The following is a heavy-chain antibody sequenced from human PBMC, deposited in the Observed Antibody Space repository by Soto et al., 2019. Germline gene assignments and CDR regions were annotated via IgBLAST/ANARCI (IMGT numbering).Heavy chain of an antibody. V-gene: IGHV3-23*01. CDR1: GFTFISYA. D-gene: IGHD4-17*01. J-gene: IGHJ4*02. Sequence: GGSLRLSCAASGFTFISYAMSWVRQAPGKGLEWVSAISGSGGSTYYADSVKGRFTISRDNSKNTLYLQMNSLRAEDTAVYYCAKPIYGDYDPFDYWGQGTLVTVSS. CDR2: ISGSGGST. CDR3: AKPIYGDYDPFDY.